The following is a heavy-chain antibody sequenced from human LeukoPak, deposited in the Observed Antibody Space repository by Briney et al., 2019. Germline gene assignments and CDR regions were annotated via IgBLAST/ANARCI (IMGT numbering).Heavy chain of an antibody. D-gene: IGHD2-21*02. CDR1: GYRFTSYW. J-gene: IGHJ5*02. CDR2: IYPADSDT. CDR3: ARFVYCGGDCSNWFDP. V-gene: IGHV5-51*01. Sequence: GESLKSSCKGSGYRFTSYWIGWVRQMPGKGLEWMGIIYPADSDTRYSPSFQGQVTISADKSISTAYLQWSSLKASDSAMYYCARFVYCGGDCSNWFDPWGQGTLVTVSS.